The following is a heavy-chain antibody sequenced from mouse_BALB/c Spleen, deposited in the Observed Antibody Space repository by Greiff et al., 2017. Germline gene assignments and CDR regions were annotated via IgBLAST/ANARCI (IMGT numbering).Heavy chain of an antibody. Sequence: EVKLEESGPSLVKPSQTLSLTCSVTGDSITSGYWNWIRKFPGNKLEYMGYISYSGSTYYNPSLKSRISITRDTSKNQYYLQLNSETTEDTATYYCASRYYGSSPFAYWGQGTLVTVSA. D-gene: IGHD1-1*01. V-gene: IGHV3-8*02. CDR3: ASRYYGSSPFAY. J-gene: IGHJ3*01. CDR1: GDSITSGY. CDR2: ISYSGST.